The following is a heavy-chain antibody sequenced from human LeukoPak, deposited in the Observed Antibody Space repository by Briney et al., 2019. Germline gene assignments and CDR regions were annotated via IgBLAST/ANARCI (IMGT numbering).Heavy chain of an antibody. Sequence: PGGSLRLSCAASGFTFSSYWMHWVRQAPGKGLEWVAVISYDGSNKYYADSVKGRFTISRDNSKNTLYLQMNSLRAEDTAVYYCARDRSGVHDYWGQGTLVTVSS. J-gene: IGHJ4*02. CDR1: GFTFSSYW. D-gene: IGHD3-10*01. CDR3: ARDRSGVHDY. CDR2: ISYDGSNK. V-gene: IGHV3-30-3*01.